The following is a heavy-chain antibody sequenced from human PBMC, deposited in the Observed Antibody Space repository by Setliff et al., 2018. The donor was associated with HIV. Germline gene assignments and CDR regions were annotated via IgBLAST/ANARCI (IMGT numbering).Heavy chain of an antibody. CDR1: GFTFDDYA. V-gene: IGHV3-43D*03. J-gene: IGHJ6*02. Sequence: QPGGSLRLSCAASGFTFDDYAMHWVRQVPGKGLEWVSLISWDGGSTYYSDSVKGRFTISRDNRKNSLFLQMNSLRAEDTAFYYCAEDTYTNGWHTSNFYHYGLEVWGQGTTVTVSS. CDR3: AEDTYTNGWHTSNFYHYGLEV. D-gene: IGHD6-19*01. CDR2: ISWDGGST.